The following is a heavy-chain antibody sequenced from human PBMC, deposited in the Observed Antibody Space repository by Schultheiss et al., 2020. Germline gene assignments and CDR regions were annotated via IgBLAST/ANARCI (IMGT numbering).Heavy chain of an antibody. CDR2: IYYSGST. Sequence: SETLSLTCAVSGGSISSGGYSWSWIRQPPGKGLEWIGYIYYSGSTYYNPSLKSRVTISVDRSKNQFSLKLSSVTAADTAVYYCARGGVAARYYFDYWGQGTLVTVSS. V-gene: IGHV4-30-2*01. D-gene: IGHD6-6*01. CDR3: ARGGVAARYYFDY. CDR1: GGSISSGGYS. J-gene: IGHJ4*02.